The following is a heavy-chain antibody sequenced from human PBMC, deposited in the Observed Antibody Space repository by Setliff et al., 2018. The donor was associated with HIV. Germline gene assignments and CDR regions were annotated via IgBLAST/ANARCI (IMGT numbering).Heavy chain of an antibody. J-gene: IGHJ6*02. D-gene: IGHD5-12*01. V-gene: IGHV4-34*01. CDR2: SNQSGSG. CDR3: AKGRSGYDSRLYCYHHGMDV. Sequence: LRETLSLTCVVYGGSFRGYYWSWIRQPPGKGLEWIGESNQSGSGNYNPSLKSRVTISVDTSKNEFSLNMGSVTAADTAVYYCAKGRSGYDSRLYCYHHGMDVWGQGTTVTVSS. CDR1: GGSFRGYY.